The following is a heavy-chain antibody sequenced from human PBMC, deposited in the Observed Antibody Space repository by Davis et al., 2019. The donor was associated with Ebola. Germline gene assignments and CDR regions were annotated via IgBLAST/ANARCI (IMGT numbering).Heavy chain of an antibody. J-gene: IGHJ4*02. CDR2: IYPGDSET. V-gene: IGHV5-51*01. CDR1: EYSFSTYW. Sequence: GESLKISCLASEYSFSTYWIGWVRQRPGKGLEWMGIIYPGDSETRYSPSFEGQVTISVDRSVNTASLQWPSLKASDTAVYYCARSEALYGYFDYWGQGTLVTVSS. D-gene: IGHD2-2*03. CDR3: ARSEALYGYFDY.